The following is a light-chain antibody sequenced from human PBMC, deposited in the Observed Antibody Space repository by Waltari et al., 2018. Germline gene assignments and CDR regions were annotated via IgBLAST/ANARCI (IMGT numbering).Light chain of an antibody. CDR3: QQYNNWPPKYT. J-gene: IGKJ2*01. V-gene: IGKV3-15*01. Sequence: EIVLTQSPATLSLSPGVRATPSRRAIQSITNYLAWYQQKPGQAPRLLIYGASTRATGIPARFSGSGSGTEFTLTISSLQSEDFAVYYCQQYNNWPPKYTFGQGTKLEIK. CDR2: GAS. CDR1: QSITNY.